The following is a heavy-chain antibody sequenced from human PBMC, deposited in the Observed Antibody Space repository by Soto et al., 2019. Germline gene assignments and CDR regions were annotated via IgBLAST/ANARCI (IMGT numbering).Heavy chain of an antibody. J-gene: IGHJ6*02. CDR3: ARDLPPNDFWSGYYGVLYYYGMDV. Sequence: WGSLRLSCSASGFTFSSYWMHWGRQAPGKGLVWVSRINSDGSSTSYADSVKGRFTISRDNAKNTLYLQMNSLRAEDTAVYYCARDLPPNDFWSGYYGVLYYYGMDVWGQGTTVTVS. D-gene: IGHD3-3*01. V-gene: IGHV3-74*01. CDR2: INSDGSST. CDR1: GFTFSSYW.